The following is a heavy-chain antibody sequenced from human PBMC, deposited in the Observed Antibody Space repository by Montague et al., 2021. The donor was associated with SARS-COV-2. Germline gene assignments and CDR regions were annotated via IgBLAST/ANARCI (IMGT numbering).Heavy chain of an antibody. Sequence: SETLSLTCAVYGGSFSGSFWTWIRQPPGKGLEWLGEINHRGTTXXXPSXXXRVLMSVDTSKNQFALRLTSVTVADTAVYYCAKTGGFSGILADYDNPRDVPVRHRQKDVQPPRRAFDIWGQGQLVTVSS. CDR2: INHRGTT. CDR1: GGSFSGSF. D-gene: IGHD3-22*01. J-gene: IGHJ3*02. CDR3: AKTGGFSGILADYDNPRDVPVRHRQKDVQPPRRAFDI. V-gene: IGHV4-34*01.